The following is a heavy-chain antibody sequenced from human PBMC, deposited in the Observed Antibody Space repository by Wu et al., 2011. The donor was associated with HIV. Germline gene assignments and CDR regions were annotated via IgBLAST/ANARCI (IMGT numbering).Heavy chain of an antibody. CDR2: INPNSGGT. CDR1: GGSFNNYA. Sequence: QVQLVQSGAELKKPGSSVRVSCKTSGGSFNNYAINWMRQAPGQGLEWMGWINPNSGGTNYAQKFQGRVTMTRDTSISTAYMELSRLRSDDTAVYYCARDRSPLRAPGDAFDIWGQGTMVTVSS. CDR3: ARDRSPLRAPGDAFDI. V-gene: IGHV1-2*02. J-gene: IGHJ3*02.